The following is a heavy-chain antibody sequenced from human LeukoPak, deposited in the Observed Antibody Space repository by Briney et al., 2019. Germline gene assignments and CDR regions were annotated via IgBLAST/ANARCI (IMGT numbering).Heavy chain of an antibody. CDR1: GFTFDNYA. CDR2: ISSSSSTI. V-gene: IGHV3-48*04. Sequence: GGSLRLSCAASGFTFDNYAMSWVRQAPGKGLEWVSYISSSSSTIYYADSVKGRFTISRDNAKNSLYLQMNSLRAEDTAVYYCARDAIAVAGRGGYYYYGMDVWGQGTTVTVSS. CDR3: ARDAIAVAGRGGYYYYGMDV. D-gene: IGHD6-19*01. J-gene: IGHJ6*02.